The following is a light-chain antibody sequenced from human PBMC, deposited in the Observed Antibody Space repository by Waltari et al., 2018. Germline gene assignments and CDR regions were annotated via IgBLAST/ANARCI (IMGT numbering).Light chain of an antibody. CDR2: STT. Sequence: QPVVTQHPSLPVSPAGTVTLPCSSTSSVVTRVHHPNRYQQKPGQAPRALIYSTTNKHAWTPARFSGSLLGGKAALTLSGVQPADEADYHCMLFYNGGWVFGGGTKLTVL. V-gene: IGLV7-43*01. J-gene: IGLJ3*02. CDR3: MLFYNGGWV. CDR1: SSVVTRVHH.